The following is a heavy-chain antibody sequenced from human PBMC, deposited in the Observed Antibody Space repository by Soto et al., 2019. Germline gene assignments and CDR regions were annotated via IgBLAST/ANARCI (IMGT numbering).Heavy chain of an antibody. CDR3: AKFFVETGSNSGWPWSFHY. J-gene: IGHJ4*02. D-gene: IGHD6-25*01. Sequence: EVQLLESGGGLVQPGRSLRLSCAASGFTFSNYAMSWVRQAPGQGLDWVSAISGSGGTTYYADSVKGRFTISRDNSKNTMSLQMHSLRAEDAAVYYCAKFFVETGSNSGWPWSFHYWGQGTLVTVSS. CDR2: ISGSGGTT. CDR1: GFTFSNYA. V-gene: IGHV3-23*01.